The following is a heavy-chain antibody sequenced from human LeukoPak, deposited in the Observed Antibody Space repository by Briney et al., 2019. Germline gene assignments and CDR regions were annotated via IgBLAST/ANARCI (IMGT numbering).Heavy chain of an antibody. CDR2: IYPGDSDT. CDR1: GYSFTSYW. CDR3: ARQRSLGYCSSTSCYNVSSYFDY. J-gene: IGHJ4*02. V-gene: IGHV5-51*01. Sequence: GESLKISCKGSGYSFTSYWIGWVRQMPGKGLEWMGIIYPGDSDTRYSPSFQGQVTISADKSISTAYLQWSSLKASDTAMYYCARQRSLGYCSSTSCYNVSSYFDYWGQGTLVTVSS. D-gene: IGHD2-2*02.